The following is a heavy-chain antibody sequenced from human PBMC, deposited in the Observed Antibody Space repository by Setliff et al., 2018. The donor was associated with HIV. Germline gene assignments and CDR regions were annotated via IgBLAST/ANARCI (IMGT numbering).Heavy chain of an antibody. CDR2: IYYSGST. V-gene: IGHV4-59*12. J-gene: IGHJ4*02. CDR1: GDSISNYY. Sequence: SETLSLTCTVSGDSISNYYWSWIRQPPGKGLEWIGHIYYSGSTDYNPSLTSRVIISVDPSKNQFTLMLNSVTAADTAVYYCAKDRSGSYRTFDYWGPGILVTVSS. CDR3: AKDRSGSYRTFDY. D-gene: IGHD1-26*01.